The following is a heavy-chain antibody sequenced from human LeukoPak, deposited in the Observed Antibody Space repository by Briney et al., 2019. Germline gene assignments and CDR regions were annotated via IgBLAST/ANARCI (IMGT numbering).Heavy chain of an antibody. Sequence: GGSLRLSCAASGFTFSSYGMHWVRQAPGKGLEWVAVISYDGSNKYHADSVKGRFTISRDNSKNTLYLQMNSLRAEDTAVYYCAKGYSGTYGCLDYWGQGTLVTVSS. CDR1: GFTFSSYG. J-gene: IGHJ4*02. CDR3: AKGYSGTYGCLDY. V-gene: IGHV3-30*18. CDR2: ISYDGSNK. D-gene: IGHD5-12*01.